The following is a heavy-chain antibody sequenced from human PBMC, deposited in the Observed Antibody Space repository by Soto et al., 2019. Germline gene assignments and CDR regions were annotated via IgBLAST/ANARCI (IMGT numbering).Heavy chain of an antibody. D-gene: IGHD1-1*01. J-gene: IGHJ3*02. CDR3: ATWREREHAYVI. CDR1: GLSISGKK. Sequence: PGGSLRLSCAASGLSISGKKNVAWVRQAPGKGLEWVSALYDVDGSFYADSVKGRFTTSSDRSKTTVYLQMNDLRPGDTAVYYCATWREREHAYVIWGQGTTVTVSS. V-gene: IGHV3-53*01. CDR2: LYDVDGS.